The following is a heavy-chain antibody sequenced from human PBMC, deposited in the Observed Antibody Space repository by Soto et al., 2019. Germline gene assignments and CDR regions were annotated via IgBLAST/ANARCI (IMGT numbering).Heavy chain of an antibody. CDR1: GGPLSNFV. Sequence: SVKVSCKASGGPLSNFVIRWVRQAPGQGLEWMGGNIPIFGTANYAQKFQGRVTIIADESTGTTYMELTSLRSEDTAVYYCARPPVLVAKTTYENYFDYCDQGTLVTISS. V-gene: IGHV1-69*13. CDR3: ARPPVLVAKTTYENYFDY. CDR2: NIPIFGTA. D-gene: IGHD3-3*02. J-gene: IGHJ4*02.